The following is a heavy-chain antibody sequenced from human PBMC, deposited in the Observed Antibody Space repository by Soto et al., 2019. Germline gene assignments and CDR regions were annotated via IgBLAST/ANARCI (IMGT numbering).Heavy chain of an antibody. CDR2: IVVGSGNT. Sequence: ASVKVSCKASGSTFTSSAVQWVRQARGQRLEWIGWIVVGSGNTNYAQKFQEGVTITRDMSTSTAYMELSSLRSEDTAVYYCAAGFSSGYYPDGFDYWGQGTLVTVPQ. D-gene: IGHD3-22*01. CDR3: AAGFSSGYYPDGFDY. CDR1: GSTFTSSA. V-gene: IGHV1-58*01. J-gene: IGHJ4*02.